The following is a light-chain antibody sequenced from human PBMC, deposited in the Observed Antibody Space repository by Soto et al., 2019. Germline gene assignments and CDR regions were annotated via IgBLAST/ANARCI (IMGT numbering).Light chain of an antibody. CDR1: RSNIGSSN. Sequence: QSVLTQPPSASGTPGQRVTISCSGSRSNIGSSNVYWYQQVPGTAPNLLIYKNNQRPSGVPDRFSGSESGTSASLAISGLRYEDEADYYCAGCDDGLSGAVFGGGTQLTVL. CDR2: KNN. J-gene: IGLJ7*01. V-gene: IGLV1-47*01. CDR3: AGCDDGLSGAV.